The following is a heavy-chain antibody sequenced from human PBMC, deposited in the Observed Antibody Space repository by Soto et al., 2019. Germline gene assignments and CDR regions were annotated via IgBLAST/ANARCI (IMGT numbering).Heavy chain of an antibody. V-gene: IGHV3-48*02. Sequence: EVQLAESGGGLVQPGGSLRLSCAASGFTLSTYAMNWVRQAPGKGLEWVACISSSSTNIQYECSVKGTCTISRDNAKNTLYLQKNSLRDDDTTVYFCARDCSMGNRWCRWFDPCGQGILGTVSS. CDR1: GFTLSTYA. D-gene: IGHD2-2*01. J-gene: IGHJ5*02. CDR2: ISSSSTNI. CDR3: ARDCSMGNRWCRWFDP.